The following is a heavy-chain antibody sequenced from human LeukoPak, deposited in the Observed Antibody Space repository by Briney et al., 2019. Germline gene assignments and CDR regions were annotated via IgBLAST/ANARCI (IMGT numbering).Heavy chain of an antibody. CDR1: GGTFSSYA. CDR3: ARGRYSSSWYLVGNWFDP. V-gene: IGHV1-69*05. D-gene: IGHD6-13*01. CDR2: IIPIFGTA. Sequence: VKVSCKASGGTFSSYAISWVRQAPRQGLEWMGRIIPIFGTANYAQKFQGRVTITTDESTSTAYMELSSLRSEDTAVYYCARGRYSSSWYLVGNWFDPWGQGTLVTVSS. J-gene: IGHJ5*02.